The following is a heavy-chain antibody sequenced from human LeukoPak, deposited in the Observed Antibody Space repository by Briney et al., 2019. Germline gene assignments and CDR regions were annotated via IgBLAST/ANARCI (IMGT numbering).Heavy chain of an antibody. CDR1: GFTFSSYS. J-gene: IGHJ6*03. D-gene: IGHD2-15*01. CDR2: ISSSSSYI. V-gene: IGHV3-21*01. CDR3: AREDIVVVVAADYYYMDV. Sequence: GGSLRLSCAASGFTFSSYSMNWVRQAPGKGLEWVSSISSSSSYIYYADSVKGRFTISRDNAKNSLYLQMNSLRAEDTAVYYCAREDIVVVVAADYYYMDVWGKRTTVTVSS.